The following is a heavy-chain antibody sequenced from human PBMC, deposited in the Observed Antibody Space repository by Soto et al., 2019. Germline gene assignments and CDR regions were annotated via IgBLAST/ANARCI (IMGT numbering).Heavy chain of an antibody. J-gene: IGHJ6*03. V-gene: IGHV4-59*01. CDR3: ARGPNYDFWSGYYPGYYYYMDV. D-gene: IGHD3-3*01. CDR2: IYYSGST. Sequence: SSETLSLTWTVSGGSISSYYWSWIRQPPGKGLEWIGYIYYSGSTNYNPSLKSRVTISVDTSKNQFSLKLSSVTAADTAVYYCARGPNYDFWSGYYPGYYYYMDVWGKGTTVTVSS. CDR1: GGSISSYY.